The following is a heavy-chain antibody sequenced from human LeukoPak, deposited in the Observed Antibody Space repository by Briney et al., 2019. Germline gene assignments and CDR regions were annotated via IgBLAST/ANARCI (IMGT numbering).Heavy chain of an antibody. CDR2: ISSSSSYI. D-gene: IGHD4-17*01. CDR1: GFTFSSYS. CDR3: ARGQPHDYGDYGANFDY. V-gene: IGHV3-21*01. J-gene: IGHJ4*02. Sequence: GGSLRLSCAASGFTFSSYSMNWVRQAQGKGREWVSSISSSSSYIYHPDSVKGRFTISRDNAKNSLYLQMNSLRAEDTAVYYCARGQPHDYGDYGANFDYWGQGTLVTVSS.